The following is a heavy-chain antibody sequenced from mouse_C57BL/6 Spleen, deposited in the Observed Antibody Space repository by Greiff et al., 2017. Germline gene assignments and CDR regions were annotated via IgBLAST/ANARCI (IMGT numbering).Heavy chain of an antibody. Sequence: EVQLVESGGGLVQPKGSLTLSCAASGFSFNTYAMNWVRQAPGKGLEWVARIRSKSNNYATYYADSVKDRFTISTDDSESMLYLQMYNLTTEDTAVYYCVRQGYDLAWFAYWGQGTLVTVSA. CDR2: IRSKSNNYAT. J-gene: IGHJ3*01. D-gene: IGHD2-2*01. CDR1: GFSFNTYA. CDR3: VRQGYDLAWFAY. V-gene: IGHV10-1*01.